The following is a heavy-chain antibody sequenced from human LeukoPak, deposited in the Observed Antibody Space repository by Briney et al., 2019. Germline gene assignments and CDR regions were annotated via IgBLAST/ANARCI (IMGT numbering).Heavy chain of an antibody. CDR1: GGSLSGYY. D-gene: IGHD4-17*01. V-gene: IGHV4-34*01. CDR3: ARDRGDYVSSPYWYFDL. Sequence: PSETLSLTCAVSGGSLSGYYWTWIRQPPGKGLEWIGEINHSGSTYYNPSLKSRVTISVDTSKNQFSLKLSSVTAADTAVYYCARDRGDYVSSPYWYFDLWGRGTLVTVSS. J-gene: IGHJ2*01. CDR2: INHSGST.